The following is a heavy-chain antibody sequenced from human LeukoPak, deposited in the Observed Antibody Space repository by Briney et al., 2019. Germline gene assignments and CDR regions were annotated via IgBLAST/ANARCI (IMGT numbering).Heavy chain of an antibody. CDR2: VSSSGTTT. J-gene: IGHJ4*02. CDR3: ARDLTYYYGSSEPY. CDR1: GFTFSSYS. Sequence: GGSLRLSCAASGFTFSSYSMNWVRQAPGKGLEWLSYVSSSGTTTYYADSVRGRFTISRDNAKNSLYLQMNSLRAEDTAVYYCARDLTYYYGSSEPYWGQGTLVTVSS. V-gene: IGHV3-48*01. D-gene: IGHD3-22*01.